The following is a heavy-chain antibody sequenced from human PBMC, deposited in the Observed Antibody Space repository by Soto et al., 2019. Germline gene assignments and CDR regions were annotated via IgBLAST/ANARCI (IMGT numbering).Heavy chain of an antibody. Sequence: ASVKVSCKTSGYTFSSYGISWVRQAPGQGLEWMGWICAYNGNTNYAQKLQGRVTMTTDTSTSTAYMELRSLRSDDTAVYYCARADSSGYFPPFDYWGQGTLVTVSS. CDR1: GYTFSSYG. V-gene: IGHV1-18*01. D-gene: IGHD3-22*01. CDR2: ICAYNGNT. J-gene: IGHJ4*02. CDR3: ARADSSGYFPPFDY.